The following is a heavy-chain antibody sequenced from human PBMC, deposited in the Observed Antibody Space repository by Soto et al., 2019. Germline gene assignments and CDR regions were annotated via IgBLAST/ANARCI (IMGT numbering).Heavy chain of an antibody. Sequence: QITLKESGPTLVKPTQTLTLTCTFSGFSLSTSGVSVGWVRQPPGKALEWLALIFWDGDERYSPSLESRLTITKDTSQNQVVLTMTNMDPADTATYFLAHRRSSYVAFDYWGKGTLVTVSS. CDR1: GFSLSTSGVS. D-gene: IGHD5-12*01. CDR2: IFWDGDE. J-gene: IGHJ4*02. V-gene: IGHV2-5*02. CDR3: AHRRSSYVAFDY.